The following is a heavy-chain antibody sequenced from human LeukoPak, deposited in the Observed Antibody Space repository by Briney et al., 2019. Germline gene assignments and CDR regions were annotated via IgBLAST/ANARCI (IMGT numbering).Heavy chain of an antibody. CDR3: ARRDYDFWSGYHFDY. D-gene: IGHD3-3*01. CDR2: IYYSGST. Sequence: SETLSLTCTVSGGSISRSSYYWGWIRQPPGKGLEWIGRIYYSGSTYYNPSLKSRFTISVDTSKNQFSLKLSSVTAADTAVYYCARRDYDFWSGYHFDYWGQGTLVTVSS. CDR1: GGSISRSSYY. V-gene: IGHV4-39*01. J-gene: IGHJ4*02.